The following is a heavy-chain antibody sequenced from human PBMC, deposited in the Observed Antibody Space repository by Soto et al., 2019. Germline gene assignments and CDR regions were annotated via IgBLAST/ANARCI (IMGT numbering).Heavy chain of an antibody. Sequence: QVQLVQSGAEVKKPGSSVKVSCKASGGTFSSYAISWVRQAPGQGLEWMGGIIPIFGTANYAQKFQGRVTISXXEXTNXAYRELSSLRSEDTAVYYCARDVDTATHYYYGMDVWGQGTTVTVSS. D-gene: IGHD5-18*01. J-gene: IGHJ6*02. CDR2: IIPIFGTA. CDR3: ARDVDTATHYYYGMDV. CDR1: GGTFSSYA. V-gene: IGHV1-69*05.